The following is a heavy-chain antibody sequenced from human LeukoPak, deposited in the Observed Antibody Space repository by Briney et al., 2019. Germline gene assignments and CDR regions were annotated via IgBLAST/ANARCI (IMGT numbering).Heavy chain of an antibody. J-gene: IGHJ4*02. CDR3: ARARTYYDSSGYPKSYYFDY. CDR1: GGSFSGYY. V-gene: IGHV4-34*01. Sequence: SEALSLTCAVYGGSFSGYYWGWIRQPPGKGLEWIGEINHSGSRNYNPSLKSRVTISVDTSKNQFSLKLSSVTAADTAVYYCARARTYYDSSGYPKSYYFDYWGQGTLVTVSS. D-gene: IGHD3-22*01. CDR2: INHSGSR.